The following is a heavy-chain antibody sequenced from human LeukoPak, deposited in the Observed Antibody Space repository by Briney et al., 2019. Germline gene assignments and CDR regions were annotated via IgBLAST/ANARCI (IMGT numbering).Heavy chain of an antibody. Sequence: GGSLRLSCAASGFTFSSYGMHWVRQAPGKGLEWVAFIRHDGSNKYYADSVKGRFTISRDNSKNTLYLQMNSLRAEDTAVYYCAKDLERLSVDTAMVFVFWGQGTLVTVSS. CDR3: AKDLERLSVDTAMVFVF. CDR2: IRHDGSNK. D-gene: IGHD5-18*01. J-gene: IGHJ4*02. V-gene: IGHV3-30*02. CDR1: GFTFSSYG.